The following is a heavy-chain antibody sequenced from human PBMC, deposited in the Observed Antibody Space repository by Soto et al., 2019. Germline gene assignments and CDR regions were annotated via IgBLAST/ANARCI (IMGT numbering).Heavy chain of an antibody. CDR1: GFTFSSYA. D-gene: IGHD2-15*01. CDR3: AKGYPHCSGGSCYPKDAFDI. Sequence: GGSLRLSCAASGFTFSSYAMSWVRQAPGKGLEWVSAISGSGGSTYYADSVKGRFTISRDNSKNTLYLQMNSLRAEDTAVYYCAKGYPHCSGGSCYPKDAFDIWGQGTMVTVSS. CDR2: ISGSGGST. J-gene: IGHJ3*02. V-gene: IGHV3-23*01.